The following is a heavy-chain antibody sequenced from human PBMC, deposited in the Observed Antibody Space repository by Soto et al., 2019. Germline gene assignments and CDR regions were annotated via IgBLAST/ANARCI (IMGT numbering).Heavy chain of an antibody. D-gene: IGHD6-6*01. Sequence: QVQLQESGPGLVKPSETLSLTCTVSDGSISRYYWSWIRQSPGKGLEWIGYIYYTGRTKYNPSLKSRVTISVDTSKNQFSVRLSSVTAADTAVYYCARNQEYSSSSFDYWGQGTLVTVSS. CDR2: IYYTGRT. J-gene: IGHJ4*02. CDR1: DGSISRYY. CDR3: ARNQEYSSSSFDY. V-gene: IGHV4-59*01.